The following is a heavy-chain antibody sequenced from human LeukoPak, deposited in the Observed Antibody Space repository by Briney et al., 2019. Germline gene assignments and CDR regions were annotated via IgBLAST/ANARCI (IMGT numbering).Heavy chain of an antibody. CDR2: IQFDGLNQ. D-gene: IGHD3-10*01. CDR1: GFTFRSFG. Sequence: GGSLRLSCTTSGFTFRSFGMHWVRQAPGKGLEWVAFIQFDGLNQQYADSVKGRFTISRDNSKNTLYLQMNSLRAEDTAVYYCAKDRDALITMVRGVIKDYWGQGTLVTVSS. CDR3: AKDRDALITMVRGVIKDY. J-gene: IGHJ4*02. V-gene: IGHV3-30*02.